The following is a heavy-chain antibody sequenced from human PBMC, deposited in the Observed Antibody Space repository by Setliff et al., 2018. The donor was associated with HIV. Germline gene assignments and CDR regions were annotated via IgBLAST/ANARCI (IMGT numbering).Heavy chain of an antibody. CDR3: TSAGAWQRNALDI. D-gene: IGHD5-12*01. J-gene: IGHJ3*02. Sequence: ASVKVSCKPSGYSFTNHYMHWVRQAPGQGLEWMGVINPTGGSTRNTQKFQGRVAMTRDTSTSTVYMELSSLRSEDTAVYYCTSAGAWQRNALDIWGQGTMVTVSS. CDR1: GYSFTNHY. CDR2: INPTGGST. V-gene: IGHV1-46*03.